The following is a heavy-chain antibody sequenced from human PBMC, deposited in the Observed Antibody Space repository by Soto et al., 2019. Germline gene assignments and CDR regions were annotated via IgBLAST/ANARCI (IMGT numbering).Heavy chain of an antibody. D-gene: IGHD5-12*01. Sequence: PGGSLRLSCAASGFTFSYYYMSWIRQAPGKGLEWVSYISSSSSYTNYADSVKGRFTISRDNAKNSLYLQMNSLRAEDTAVYYCARNSGYSRGAGGNWFDPWGQGTLVTVSS. CDR3: ARNSGYSRGAGGNWFDP. V-gene: IGHV3-11*06. J-gene: IGHJ5*02. CDR2: ISSSSSYT. CDR1: GFTFSYYY.